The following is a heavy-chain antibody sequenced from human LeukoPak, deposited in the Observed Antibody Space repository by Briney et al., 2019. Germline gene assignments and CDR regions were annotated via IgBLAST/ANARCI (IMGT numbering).Heavy chain of an antibody. CDR2: IYYSGST. D-gene: IGHD4-17*01. CDR3: ARAGGYGDYIDY. J-gene: IGHJ4*02. V-gene: IGHV4-30-4*01. CDR1: GGSISSGDYY. Sequence: PSETLSLTCTVSGGSISSGDYYWSWIRQPPGEGLEWIGYIYYSGSTYYNPSLKSRVTISVDTSKNQFSLKLSSVTAADTAVYYCARAGGYGDYIDYWGQGTLVTVSS.